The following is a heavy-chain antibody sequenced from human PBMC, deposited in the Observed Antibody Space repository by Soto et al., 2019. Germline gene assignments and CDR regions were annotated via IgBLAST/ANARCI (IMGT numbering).Heavy chain of an antibody. Sequence: EVQLVESGGDLVQPEGSLRLSCAASGFIFRRYWMHWVRQAPGKGLEWVSRITDNGRSTSYADSVKGRFTIFRDNAKNMVYLQMNSLRSEDTAVYYCVTLLQYAYAFDIWGQGTVVTVSS. D-gene: IGHD3-16*01. J-gene: IGHJ3*02. CDR2: ITDNGRST. CDR3: VTLLQYAYAFDI. CDR1: GFIFRRYW. V-gene: IGHV3-74*01.